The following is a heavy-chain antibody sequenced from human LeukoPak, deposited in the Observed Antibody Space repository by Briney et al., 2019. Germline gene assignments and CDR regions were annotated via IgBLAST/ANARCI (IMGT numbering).Heavy chain of an antibody. CDR1: GGSISSSSYY. D-gene: IGHD1-26*01. V-gene: IGHV4-39*07. CDR2: IYYSGST. J-gene: IGHJ4*02. CDR3: ARRRLSGRNDY. Sequence: SETLSLTGTVSGGSISSSSYYWGWIRQPPGKGLEWIGSIYYSGSTYYNPSLKSRVTISVDTSKNQFSLKLSSVTAADTAVYYCARRRLSGRNDYWGQGTLVTVSS.